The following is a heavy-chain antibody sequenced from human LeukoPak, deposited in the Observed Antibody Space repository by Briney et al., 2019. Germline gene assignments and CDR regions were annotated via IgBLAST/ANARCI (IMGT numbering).Heavy chain of an antibody. CDR1: GYSISSSNW. CDR3: ARTRVDGGFDY. CDR2: IYYSGST. Sequence: SETLSLTCAVSGYSISSSNWWGWIRQPPGKGLEWIGYIYYSGSTYYNPSLKSRVTMSVDTSKNQFSLKLSSVTAVDTAVYYCARTRVDGGFDYWGQGTLVTVSS. V-gene: IGHV4-28*01. D-gene: IGHD2-15*01. J-gene: IGHJ4*02.